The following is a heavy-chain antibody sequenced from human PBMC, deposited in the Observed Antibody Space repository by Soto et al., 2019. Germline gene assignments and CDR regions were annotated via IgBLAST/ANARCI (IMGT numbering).Heavy chain of an antibody. J-gene: IGHJ4*02. CDR2: ISGSGGST. Sequence: PGGSLRLSCAASGFTFSSYAMSWVRQAPGKGLEWVSAISGSGGSTYYADSVKGRFTISRDNSKNTLYLQMNSLRAEDTAVYYCAKDQPEVVVVPAGYFDYWGQATLVTVSS. D-gene: IGHD2-15*01. CDR3: AKDQPEVVVVPAGYFDY. CDR1: GFTFSSYA. V-gene: IGHV3-23*01.